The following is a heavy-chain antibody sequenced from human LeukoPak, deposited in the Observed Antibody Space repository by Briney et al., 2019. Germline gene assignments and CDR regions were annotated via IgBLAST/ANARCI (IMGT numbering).Heavy chain of an antibody. CDR1: GYTFTSYD. Sequence: ASVKVSCKASGYTFTSYDINWVRQATGQGLEWMGWMNPNSGNTGYAQKFQGRVTMTRDTSTSTVYMELSSLRSEDTAVYYCARDSVITMVRGVIITRNWFDPWGQGTLVTVSS. CDR2: MNPNSGNT. V-gene: IGHV1-8*02. D-gene: IGHD3-10*01. CDR3: ARDSVITMVRGVIITRNWFDP. J-gene: IGHJ5*02.